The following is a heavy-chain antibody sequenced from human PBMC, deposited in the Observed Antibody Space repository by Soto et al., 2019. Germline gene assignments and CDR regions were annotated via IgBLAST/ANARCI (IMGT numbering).Heavy chain of an antibody. J-gene: IGHJ6*02. CDR1: GFTFSSYA. Sequence: EVQLVESGGGLFQLGGSLRLSCAASGFTFSSYAMHWVRHAPGKGLEYVSAITSNGGNTDYASSVKGRFTISRDNSKNTLYLQMGSLRAEDMAVYYCARRIPFGYGMDVWGQGTTVTVSS. CDR2: ITSNGGNT. CDR3: ARRIPFGYGMDV. V-gene: IGHV3-64*01. D-gene: IGHD2-21*01.